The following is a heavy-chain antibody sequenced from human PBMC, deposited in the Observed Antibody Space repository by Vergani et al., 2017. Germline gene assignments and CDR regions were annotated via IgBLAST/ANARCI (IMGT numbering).Heavy chain of an antibody. J-gene: IGHJ6*02. D-gene: IGHD4-23*01. CDR1: GFTVSSNY. V-gene: IGHV3-53*04. Sequence: EVQLVESGGGLVQPGGSLRLSCAASGFTVSSNYMSWVRQAPGKGLEWVSVIYSGGSTYYADSVKGRFTISRHNSKNTLYLQMNSLRAEDTAVYYCARDRRQGWTTVGYCMDVWGQGTTVTVSS. CDR2: IYSGGST. CDR3: ARDRRQGWTTVGYCMDV.